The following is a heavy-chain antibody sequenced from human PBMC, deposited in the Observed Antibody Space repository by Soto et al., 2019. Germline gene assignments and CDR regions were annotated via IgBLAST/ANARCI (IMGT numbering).Heavy chain of an antibody. D-gene: IGHD3-3*01. CDR2: IDPSDSYT. CDR3: ARRLSYSDFWSGYPPYYYGMDV. CDR1: GYSFTSYW. Sequence: PGESLKISCKGSGYSFTSYWISWVRQMPGKGLEWMGRIDPSDSYTNYSPSFQGHVTISADKSISTAYLQWSSLKASDTAMYYCARRLSYSDFWSGYPPYYYGMDVWGQGTTVTVSS. V-gene: IGHV5-10-1*01. J-gene: IGHJ6*02.